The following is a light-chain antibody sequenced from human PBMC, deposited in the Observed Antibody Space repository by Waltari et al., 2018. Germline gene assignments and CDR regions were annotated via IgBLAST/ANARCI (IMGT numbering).Light chain of an antibody. V-gene: IGKV3-15*01. CDR2: GAS. Sequence: EILMTQSPATLSVPPGETATLSCRASQSISRNLAWYQQKPGQAPRLLIYGASTRATGVLDKFSGSGSGTDFILTISSLQSEDLAVYYCQQYNNWRTFGQGTKLEIK. CDR3: QQYNNWRT. J-gene: IGKJ2*01. CDR1: QSISRN.